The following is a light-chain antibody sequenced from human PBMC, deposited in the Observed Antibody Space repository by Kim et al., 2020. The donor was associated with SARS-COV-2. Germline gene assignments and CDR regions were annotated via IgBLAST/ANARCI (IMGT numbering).Light chain of an antibody. J-gene: IGLJ2*01. Sequence: SSELTQDPAVSVALGQTVRITCQGDSLKSYYGSWYQQKPGQAPVVVVYGKNNRPSGIPDRFSGSYSGNTTSLTITGAQAEDEADYYCNCRDISGNLVFFGGGTRLTVL. CDR2: GKN. V-gene: IGLV3-19*01. CDR3: NCRDISGNLVF. CDR1: SLKSYY.